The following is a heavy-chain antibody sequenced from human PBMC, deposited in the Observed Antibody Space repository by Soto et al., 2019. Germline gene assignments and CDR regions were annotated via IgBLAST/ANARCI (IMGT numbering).Heavy chain of an antibody. D-gene: IGHD3-10*01. V-gene: IGHV3-7*03. J-gene: IGHJ4*02. CDR3: ARDWGGLGY. CDR1: GFTFSNYW. CDR2: IIKDGSEM. Sequence: GGSLRLSCAASGFTFSNYWMTWVRQAPGKGLEWVANIIKDGSEMSYADSVKGRFTISRDNAKNSLYLEMNSLRVEDTAVYYCARDWGGLGYLGQGTLATVSS.